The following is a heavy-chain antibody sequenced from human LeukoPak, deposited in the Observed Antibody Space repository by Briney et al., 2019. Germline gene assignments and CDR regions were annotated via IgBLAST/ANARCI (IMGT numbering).Heavy chain of an antibody. CDR3: ARVNKDCTAAYYFDY. V-gene: IGHV3-53*01. Sequence: SGGSLRLSCAASGFTVSSNYMSWVRQAPGKGLEWVSVIYSGGSTYYADSVKGRFTISRDNSKNTLYLQMNSLRAEDTAVYYCARVNKDCTAAYYFDYWGQGTRVIVSS. CDR1: GFTVSSNY. D-gene: IGHD3/OR15-3a*01. CDR2: IYSGGST. J-gene: IGHJ4*02.